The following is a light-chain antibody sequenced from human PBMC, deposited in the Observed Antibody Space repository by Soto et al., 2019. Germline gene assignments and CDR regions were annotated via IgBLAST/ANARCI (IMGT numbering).Light chain of an antibody. Sequence: DVQMTQSPSSVSASVGDRVTITCRASQNIVGWLAWYQQKPGKPPKLLIFAASSLQSGVPSRFSGSGSGTDFSLTISSLQPEDFATYYCQHAHNFPLTYGQGTKVDIK. V-gene: IGKV1-12*01. J-gene: IGKJ1*01. CDR1: QNIVGW. CDR3: QHAHNFPLT. CDR2: AAS.